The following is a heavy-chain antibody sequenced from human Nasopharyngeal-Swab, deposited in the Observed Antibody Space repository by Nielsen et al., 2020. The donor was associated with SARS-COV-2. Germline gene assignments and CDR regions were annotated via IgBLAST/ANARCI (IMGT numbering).Heavy chain of an antibody. Sequence: GGSLRLSCQGSGYTLTTYWIGWVRQMPGKGLEWMGIIYGGDSDTRYSPSFQGQVTISADKSSNTAYLQWSSLKASDTAIYYCARLPSAYPYYNDMDVWGQGTTVIVSA. CDR1: GYTLTTYW. CDR2: IYGGDSDT. D-gene: IGHD2-21*01. V-gene: IGHV5-51*01. J-gene: IGHJ6*01. CDR3: ARLPSAYPYYNDMDV.